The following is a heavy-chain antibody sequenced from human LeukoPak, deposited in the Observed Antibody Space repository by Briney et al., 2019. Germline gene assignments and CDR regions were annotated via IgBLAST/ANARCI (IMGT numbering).Heavy chain of an antibody. CDR1: GYTFTGYY. V-gene: IGHV1-2*02. CDR3: ARDNWGRKDTSPNAFDI. CDR2: INPNSGGT. D-gene: IGHD3-16*01. Sequence: ASVKVSCKASGYTFTGYYMHWVRQAPGQGLEWMGWINPNSGGTNYAQKFQGRVTMTRDTSISTAYMELSRLRSDDTAVYYCARDNWGRKDTSPNAFDIWGQGTMVTVSS. J-gene: IGHJ3*02.